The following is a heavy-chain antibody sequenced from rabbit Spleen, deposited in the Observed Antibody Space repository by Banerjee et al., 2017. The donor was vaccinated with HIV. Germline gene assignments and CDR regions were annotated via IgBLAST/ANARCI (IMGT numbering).Heavy chain of an antibody. D-gene: IGHD1-1*01. CDR1: GFSFSYNDY. CDR2: INTYTGKS. CDR3: ARDLVAVIGWNFSL. Sequence: QSLEESGGDLVKPGAALTLTCTASGFSFSYNDYMCWVRQPPGKGPEWIACINTYTGKSVYASWATGRFTISRTSSITVTLQMTSLTAADTATYFCARDLVAVIGWNFSLWGQGTLVTVS. V-gene: IGHV1S40*01. J-gene: IGHJ4*01.